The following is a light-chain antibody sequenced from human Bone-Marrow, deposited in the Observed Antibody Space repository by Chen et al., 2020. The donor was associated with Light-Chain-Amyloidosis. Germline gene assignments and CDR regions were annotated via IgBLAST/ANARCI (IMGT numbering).Light chain of an antibody. CDR1: DLPTQY. V-gene: IGLV3-25*03. Sequence: SYELTQPPSVSVSPGQTARITCSGDDLPTQYAYWYQQKPGQAPVLVIHRDTERPSGISERFSGSSSGTKTTLTISGVQAEDDADYHCQSADSSGTYEVIFGGGTKLTVL. CDR2: RDT. CDR3: QSADSSGTYEVI. J-gene: IGLJ2*01.